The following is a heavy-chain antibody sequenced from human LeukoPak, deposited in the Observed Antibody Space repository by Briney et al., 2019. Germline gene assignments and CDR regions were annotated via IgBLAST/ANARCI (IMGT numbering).Heavy chain of an antibody. D-gene: IGHD6-13*01. CDR1: GGSISSYY. J-gene: IGHJ4*02. Sequence: SETLSLTCTVSGGSISSYYWSWIRQPPGKGLEWIGYIYYSGSTNYNPSHKSRVTISVDTSKNQFSLKLSSVTAADTAVYYCARGGGSSWFFRAVLYFDYWGQGTLVTVSS. CDR2: IYYSGST. V-gene: IGHV4-59*01. CDR3: ARGGGSSWFFRAVLYFDY.